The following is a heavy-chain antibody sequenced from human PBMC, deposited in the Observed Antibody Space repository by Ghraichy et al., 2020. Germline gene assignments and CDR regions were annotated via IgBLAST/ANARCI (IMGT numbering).Heavy chain of an antibody. Sequence: GGSLRLSCAASGFTFSSYSMNWVRQAPGKGLEWVSSISSSSSYIYYADSVKGRFTISRDNAKNSLYLQMNSLRAEDTAVYYCARVNNSSGWSFDYWGQGTLVTVSS. CDR1: GFTFSSYS. V-gene: IGHV3-21*01. CDR2: ISSSSSYI. CDR3: ARVNNSSGWSFDY. J-gene: IGHJ4*02. D-gene: IGHD6-19*01.